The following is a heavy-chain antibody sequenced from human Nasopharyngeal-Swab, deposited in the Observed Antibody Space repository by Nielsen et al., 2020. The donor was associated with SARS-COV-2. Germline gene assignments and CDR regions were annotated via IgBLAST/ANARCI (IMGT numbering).Heavy chain of an antibody. CDR3: ARDKTNRELLDYYYHGLDV. J-gene: IGHJ6*02. CDR1: GFTFSDYY. V-gene: IGHV3-11*01. CDR2: ISTRGRRT. Sequence: SLTISCAASGFTFSDYYMAWIRQAPGKGLERVSYISTRGRRTDSADAVKARFTISRDNANNLLFLQMNSLRGDDTAVYYCARDKTNRELLDYYYHGLDVWGHGTAVTVS. D-gene: IGHD3-10*01.